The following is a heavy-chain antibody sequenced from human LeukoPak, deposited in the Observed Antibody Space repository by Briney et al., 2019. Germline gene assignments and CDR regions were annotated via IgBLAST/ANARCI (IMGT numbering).Heavy chain of an antibody. Sequence: PGGSLRLSCAASGFTFSSYAMSWVCHAPGKGLEWVSAISGSGGSTYYADSVMGRFTISRDNSKNTLYLQMNSLRAEDTGVYYCAARYYDFWSGYYTDGYYYYMDVWGKGTTVTVSS. J-gene: IGHJ6*03. V-gene: IGHV3-23*01. CDR2: ISGSGGST. CDR1: GFTFSSYA. CDR3: AARYYDFWSGYYTDGYYYYMDV. D-gene: IGHD3-3*01.